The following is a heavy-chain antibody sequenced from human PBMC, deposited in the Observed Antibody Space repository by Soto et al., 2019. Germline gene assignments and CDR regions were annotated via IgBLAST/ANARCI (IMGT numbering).Heavy chain of an antibody. CDR3: ARDFPWFGELAPIDY. Sequence: GGSLRLSCAASGFTVSSNYMSWVRQAPGKGLEWVSVIYSGGSTYYADSVKGRFTISRDNSKNTLYLQMNSLRAEDTAVYYCARDFPWFGELAPIDYWGQGTLVTVSS. J-gene: IGHJ4*02. V-gene: IGHV3-66*01. CDR2: IYSGGST. CDR1: GFTVSSNY. D-gene: IGHD3-10*01.